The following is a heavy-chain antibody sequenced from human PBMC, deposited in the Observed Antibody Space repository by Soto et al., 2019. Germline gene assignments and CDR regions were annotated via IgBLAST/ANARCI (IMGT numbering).Heavy chain of an antibody. J-gene: IGHJ5*02. CDR1: GGSISSYY. CDR2: VHYSGST. CDR3: ASNGYDYPNWFDP. D-gene: IGHD3-22*01. V-gene: IGHV4-59*01. Sequence: SETLSLTCTVSGGSISSYYWSWIRQPPGKGLEWIGYVHYSGSTNHNPSLKSRVTISIDTSKNQFSLKLTSVTAADTAVYYCASNGYDYPNWFDPWGQGTLVTVSS.